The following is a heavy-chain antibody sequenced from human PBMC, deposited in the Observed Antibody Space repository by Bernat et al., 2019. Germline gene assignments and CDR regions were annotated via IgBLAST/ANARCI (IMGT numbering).Heavy chain of an antibody. CDR3: ATPDENDYMDV. D-gene: IGHD1-1*01. CDR2: IHYSGST. CDR1: GGSISSSSYY. J-gene: IGHJ6*03. V-gene: IGHV4-39*01. Sequence: QLQLQESGPGLVKPSETLSLTCTVPGGSISSSSYYWGWIRQPPGKGLGWIGSIHYSGSTYYNPSLKSRVTISVDTSKNQFSLKLSSVTAADTAVYYCATPDENDYMDVWGKGTTVTVSS.